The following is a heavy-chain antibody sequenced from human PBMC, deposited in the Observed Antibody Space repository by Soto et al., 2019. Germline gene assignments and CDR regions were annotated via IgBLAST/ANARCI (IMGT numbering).Heavy chain of an antibody. D-gene: IGHD3-22*01. J-gene: IGHJ4*02. CDR1: GYTFTSYD. V-gene: IGHV1-8*01. CDR3: ARKNYYADSGFYDY. Sequence: GASVKVSCKASGYTFTSYDINWVRQATGQGLEWMGWMNPNSGNTGYAQKFQGRVTMTRNTSISTAYMELSSLRADDTAVYYCARKNYYADSGFYDYWGQGALVTVSS. CDR2: MNPNSGNT.